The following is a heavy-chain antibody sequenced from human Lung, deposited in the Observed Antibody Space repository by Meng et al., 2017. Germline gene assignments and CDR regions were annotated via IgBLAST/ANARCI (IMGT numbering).Heavy chain of an antibody. Sequence: QVQLVQSGAEVKKPGASVKVSCKASGYTFTSYAMHWVRQAPGQRLEWMGWINAGNGNTKYSQKFQGRVTITRDTSASTAYMELSSLRSEDTAVYFCARDERGGPYYFDYWGQGTLVTVSS. J-gene: IGHJ4*02. CDR3: ARDERGGPYYFDY. V-gene: IGHV1-3*01. CDR2: INAGNGNT. CDR1: GYTFTSYA.